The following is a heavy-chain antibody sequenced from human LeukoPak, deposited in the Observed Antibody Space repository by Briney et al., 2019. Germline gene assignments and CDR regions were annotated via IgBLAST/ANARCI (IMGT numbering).Heavy chain of an antibody. CDR2: ISAYNGNT. CDR3: ARVGTYYDILTGYKPPVCFDY. CDR1: GYTFTSYG. D-gene: IGHD3-9*01. V-gene: IGHV1-18*01. J-gene: IGHJ4*02. Sequence: ASVKVSCKASGYTFTSYGISWVRQAPGQGLEWMGWISAYNGNTNYAQKLQGRVTMTTDTSTSTAYMELRSLRSDDTTVYYCARVGTYYDILTGYKPPVCFDYWGQGTLVTVSS.